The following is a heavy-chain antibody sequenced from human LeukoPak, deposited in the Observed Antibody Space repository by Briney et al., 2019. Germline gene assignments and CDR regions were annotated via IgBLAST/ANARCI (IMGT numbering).Heavy chain of an antibody. CDR3: ARDSLPSRGTMVRGHFDY. J-gene: IGHJ4*02. CDR1: GGSFSGYY. CDR2: INHSGST. Sequence: PSETLSLTCAVYGGSFSGYYWSWIRQPPGKGLEWIGEINHSGSTNYNPSLKSRVTISVDTSKNQFSLKLSSVTAADTAVYYCARDSLPSRGTMVRGHFDYWGQGTLVTVSS. D-gene: IGHD3-10*01. V-gene: IGHV4-34*01.